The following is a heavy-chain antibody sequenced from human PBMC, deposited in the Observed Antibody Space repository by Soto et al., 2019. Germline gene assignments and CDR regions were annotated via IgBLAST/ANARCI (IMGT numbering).Heavy chain of an antibody. CDR3: ARGVGALGYYYYYYMDV. CDR1: GGSISSSSYY. Sequence: SETLSLTCTVSGGSISSSSYYWGWIRQPPGKGLEWIGSIYYSGSTYYNPSLKSRVTISVDTSKNQFSLKLSSVTAADTAVYYCARGVGALGYYYYYYMDVWGKGTTVTVSS. CDR2: IYYSGST. J-gene: IGHJ6*03. V-gene: IGHV4-39*01. D-gene: IGHD2-15*01.